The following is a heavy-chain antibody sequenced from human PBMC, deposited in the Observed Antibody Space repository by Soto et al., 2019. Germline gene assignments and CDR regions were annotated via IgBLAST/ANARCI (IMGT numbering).Heavy chain of an antibody. V-gene: IGHV1-2*02. CDR1: GYTFTGYY. J-gene: IGHJ5*02. CDR3: ARDRGEWELLESWFDP. CDR2: INPNSGGT. Sequence: VKVSCKASGYTFTGYYMHWVRQAPGQGLEWMGWINPNSGGTNYAQKFQGRVTMTRDTSISTAYMELSRLRSDDTAVYYCARDRGEWELLESWFDPWGQGTLVTVSS. D-gene: IGHD1-26*01.